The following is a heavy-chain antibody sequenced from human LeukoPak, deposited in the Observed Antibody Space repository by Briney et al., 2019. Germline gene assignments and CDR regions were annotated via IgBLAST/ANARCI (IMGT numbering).Heavy chain of an antibody. J-gene: IGHJ5*02. V-gene: IGHV7-4-1*02. D-gene: IGHD2-15*01. Sequence: ASVKVSCKASGGTFSSYAISWVRRVPGQGLEWMGWINTNTGNPTYAQGFIGRFVFSLDTSVSTAYLQISRLKAEDTAVYYCARGRYCSGGSCYLGYNWFDPWGQGTLVTVSS. CDR3: ARGRYCSGGSCYLGYNWFDP. CDR2: INTNTGNP. CDR1: GGTFSSYA.